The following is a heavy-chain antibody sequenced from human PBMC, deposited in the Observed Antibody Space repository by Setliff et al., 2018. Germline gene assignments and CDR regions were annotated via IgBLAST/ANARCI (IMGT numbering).Heavy chain of an antibody. CDR2: IDWDDDK. CDR1: GFSISTSGMC. CDR3: ARTVRSGSRWYVVSGFDI. V-gene: IGHV2-70*11. J-gene: IGHJ3*02. D-gene: IGHD6-13*01. Sequence: SGPTLVNPTQTLTLTCTFSGFSISTSGMCVSWIRQSPGKALEWLARIDWDDDKYYSTSLKTRLTISKDTSKNQVVLTMTNMDSVDTATYYCARTVRSGSRWYVVSGFDIWGQGTMVTVSS.